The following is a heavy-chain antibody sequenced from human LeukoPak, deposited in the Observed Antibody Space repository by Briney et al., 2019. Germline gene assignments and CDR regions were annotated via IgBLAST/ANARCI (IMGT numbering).Heavy chain of an antibody. J-gene: IGHJ3*02. CDR2: ISNTATTI. Sequence: GGSLRLSCAASGFSFSSYEMNWVRQAPGKGLEWISYISNTATTIDYADSVKGRFTISRDNAKNSLYLQMNSLRAEDTAVYYCARAGTIFGLAFDIWGQGTMVTVSS. CDR3: ARAGTIFGLAFDI. V-gene: IGHV3-48*03. CDR1: GFSFSSYE. D-gene: IGHD3-3*01.